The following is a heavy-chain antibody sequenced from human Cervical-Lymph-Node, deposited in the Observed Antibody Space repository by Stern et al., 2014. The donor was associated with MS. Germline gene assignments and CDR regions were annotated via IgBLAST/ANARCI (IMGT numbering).Heavy chain of an antibody. V-gene: IGHV3-33*01. J-gene: IGHJ6*02. CDR2: IWYDGSNK. Sequence: QVQLEESGGGVVQPGRSLRLSCAASGFTFSSYGMHWVRQAPGKGLEWVAVIWYDGSNKYYADSVKGRFTSSRDNSKNTLYLQMNSLRAEDTAVYYCARDCKLRYYYYGRDVWGQGTTVTVSS. CDR3: ARDCKLRYYYYGRDV. D-gene: IGHD1-26*01. CDR1: GFTFSSYG.